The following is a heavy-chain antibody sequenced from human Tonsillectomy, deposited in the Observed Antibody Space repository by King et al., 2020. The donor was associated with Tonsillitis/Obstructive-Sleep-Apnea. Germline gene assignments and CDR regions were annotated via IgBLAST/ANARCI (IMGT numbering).Heavy chain of an antibody. CDR2: IIPILGIA. V-gene: IGHV1-69*10. CDR1: GGTFSSYA. Sequence: QLVQSGAEVKKPGSSVKVSCKASGGTFSSYAISWVRQAPGQGLECMGGIIPILGIANYAQKFTGRVTITADKSTSTAYMELSSLRSEDTAVYYCATSGYDSPYYYYYGMDVWGQGTTVTVSS. CDR3: ATSGYDSPYYYYYGMDV. D-gene: IGHD5-12*01. J-gene: IGHJ6*02.